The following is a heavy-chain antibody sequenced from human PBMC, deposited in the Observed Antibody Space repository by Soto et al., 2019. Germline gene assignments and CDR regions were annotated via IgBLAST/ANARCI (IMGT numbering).Heavy chain of an antibody. D-gene: IGHD2-2*01. CDR3: AFQRTSAAAQAYCLA. V-gene: IGHV4-39*01. CDR1: GDSISSRSYY. J-gene: IGHJ5*01. CDR2: IYYSGST. Sequence: SEAMSITCTVTGDSISSRSYYWGWIRQPPGKGLEWIGSIYYSGSTYNNPSLRSRVSMSIDTSKDQFSLKLKSVTAADTALYFCAFQRTSAAAQAYCLAWGPGPLVTV.